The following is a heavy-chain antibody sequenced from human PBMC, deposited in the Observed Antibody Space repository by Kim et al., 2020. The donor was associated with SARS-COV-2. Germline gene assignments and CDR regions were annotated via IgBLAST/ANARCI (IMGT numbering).Heavy chain of an antibody. J-gene: IGHJ4*02. CDR2: INAGNGNT. CDR3: AEDYGGNSGIGY. CDR1: GYTFTSYA. V-gene: IGHV1-3*01. Sequence: ASVKVSCKASGYTFTSYAMHWVRQAPGQRLEWMGWINAGNGNTKYSQKFQGRVTITRDTSASTAYMELSSLRSEDTAVYYCAEDYGGNSGIGYWGQGTLVTVSS. D-gene: IGHD4-17*01.